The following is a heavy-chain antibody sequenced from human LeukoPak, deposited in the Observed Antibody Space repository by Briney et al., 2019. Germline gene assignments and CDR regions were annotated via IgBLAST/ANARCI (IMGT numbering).Heavy chain of an antibody. J-gene: IGHJ4*02. V-gene: IGHV3-30*07. Sequence: SVKRRFTVSRDNSKNTLFLQMNSLKAEDTAVDYCSSKKGLTLPYYFDYWGEGTLVTVSS. CDR3: SSKKGLTLPYYFDY. D-gene: IGHD1-26*01.